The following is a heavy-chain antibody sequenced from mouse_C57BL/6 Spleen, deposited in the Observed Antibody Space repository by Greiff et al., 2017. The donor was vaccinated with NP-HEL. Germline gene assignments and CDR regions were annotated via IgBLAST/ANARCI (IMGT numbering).Heavy chain of an antibody. CDR1: GYSITSGYD. CDR2: ISYSGST. CDR3: ARGGYGSSYFDY. J-gene: IGHJ2*01. D-gene: IGHD1-1*01. Sequence: EVQLLESGPGMVKPSQSLSLTCTVTGYSITSGYDWHWIRHFPGNKLEWMGYISYSGSTNYNPSLKSRISITHDTSKNHFFLKLNSVTTEDTATYYCARGGYGSSYFDYWGQGTTLTVSS. V-gene: IGHV3-1*01.